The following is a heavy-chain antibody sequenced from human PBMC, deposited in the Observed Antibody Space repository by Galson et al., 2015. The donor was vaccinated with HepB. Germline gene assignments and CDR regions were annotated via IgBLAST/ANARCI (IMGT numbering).Heavy chain of an antibody. Sequence: QSGAEVKKPGESLRISCKGSGYSFTNYWISWVRQMPGKGLEWMGRIDPTDSYTTYSPSFQGHVTISADKSISTAYLQWSRLKASDTAMYYCARRGDDYGDYDFDYWGQGTLVTGSS. CDR3: ARRGDDYGDYDFDY. J-gene: IGHJ4*02. V-gene: IGHV5-10-1*01. CDR1: GYSFTNYW. CDR2: IDPTDSYT. D-gene: IGHD4-17*01.